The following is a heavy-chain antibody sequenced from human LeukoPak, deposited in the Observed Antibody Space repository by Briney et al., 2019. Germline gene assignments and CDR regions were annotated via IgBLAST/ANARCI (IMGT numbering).Heavy chain of an antibody. CDR2: VKSDGSNP. CDR1: RFSFSNYW. Sequence: GGSLRLSCAASRFSFSNYWMHWVRHAPGKGLVWVSRVKSDGSNPSYADSVKGRFTISRDNAENMLYLQMNTLGAEGTAVYYCARDIVSGSGSLDYWGQGTLVTVSS. J-gene: IGHJ4*02. D-gene: IGHD3-10*01. V-gene: IGHV3-74*01. CDR3: ARDIVSGSGSLDY.